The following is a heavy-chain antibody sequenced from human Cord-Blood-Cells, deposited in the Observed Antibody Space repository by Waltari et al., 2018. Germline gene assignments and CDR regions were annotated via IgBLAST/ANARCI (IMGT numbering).Heavy chain of an antibody. J-gene: IGHJ5*02. Sequence: QAQLVQSGAEVKKPGASVKVSCKASGYTFTSYALHWVHQAPGQRLEWMAWINAGNGNTKYSQKLQGRVTITRDTSASTAYMELGSLRSEDTAVYYCARGTSGYSYGYWVAPWGQGTLVTVSS. D-gene: IGHD5-18*01. CDR2: INAGNGNT. CDR1: GYTFTSYA. V-gene: IGHV1-3*01. CDR3: ARGTSGYSYGYWVAP.